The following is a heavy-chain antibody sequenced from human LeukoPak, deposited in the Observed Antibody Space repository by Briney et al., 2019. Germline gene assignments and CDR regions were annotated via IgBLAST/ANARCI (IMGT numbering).Heavy chain of an antibody. CDR3: ARGGVGYSYGQGSYYFDY. CDR2: INHSGST. D-gene: IGHD5-18*01. CDR1: GGSFRGYY. Sequence: SETLSLTCAVYGGSFRGYYWSWIRQPPGKGLEWIGEINHSGSTNYNPSLKSRVTISVDTSKNQFSLKLSSVTAADTAVYYCARGGVGYSYGQGSYYFDYWGQGTLVTVSS. V-gene: IGHV4-34*01. J-gene: IGHJ4*02.